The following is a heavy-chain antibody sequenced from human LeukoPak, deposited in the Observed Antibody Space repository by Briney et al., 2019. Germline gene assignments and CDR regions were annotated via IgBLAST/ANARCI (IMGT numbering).Heavy chain of an antibody. CDR2: IYPGDSDT. Sequence: GESLKISCKGSGCSFTSYWIGWVRQMPGKGLEWMGIIYPGDSDTRYSPSFQGQVTISADKSISTAYLQWSSLKASDTAMYYCARHAVDTAMGAHFDYWGQGTLVTVSS. CDR3: ARHAVDTAMGAHFDY. CDR1: GCSFTSYW. D-gene: IGHD5-18*01. J-gene: IGHJ4*02. V-gene: IGHV5-51*01.